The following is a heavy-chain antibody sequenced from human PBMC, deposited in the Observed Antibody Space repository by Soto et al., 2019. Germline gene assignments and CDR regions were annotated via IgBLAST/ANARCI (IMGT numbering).Heavy chain of an antibody. CDR3: ARESVAGPYYYYGMDV. D-gene: IGHD6-19*01. CDR1: GFTVSSNY. Sequence: EVQLVESGGGLIQPGGSLRLSCAASGFTVSSNYMSWVRQAPGKGLEWVSVIYSGGSTYYADSVKGRFTISRDNSKNTLYLQMNSLRAEDTAVYYCARESVAGPYYYYGMDVWGQGTTVTVSS. CDR2: IYSGGST. V-gene: IGHV3-53*01. J-gene: IGHJ6*02.